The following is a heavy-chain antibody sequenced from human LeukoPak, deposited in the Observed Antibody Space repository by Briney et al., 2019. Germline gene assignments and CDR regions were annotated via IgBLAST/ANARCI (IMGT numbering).Heavy chain of an antibody. CDR1: GGTFSGYY. Sequence: SETLSLTCAVYGGTFSGYYWSWIRQPPGKGLEWIGEINHSGSTNYNPSLKSRVTISVDTSKNQFSLKLSSVTAADTAVYYCARSPGVYWGRGTLVTVSS. CDR2: INHSGST. CDR3: ARSPGVY. V-gene: IGHV4-34*01. J-gene: IGHJ4*02.